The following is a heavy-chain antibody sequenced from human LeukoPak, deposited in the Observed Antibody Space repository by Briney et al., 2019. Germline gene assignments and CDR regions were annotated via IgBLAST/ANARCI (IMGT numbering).Heavy chain of an antibody. D-gene: IGHD3-3*01. V-gene: IGHV3-48*01. Sequence: GGSLRLSCAASGFTFSSYSMNWVRQAPGKGLEWVSYISSSSSTIYYADSVKGRFTISRDNAKNSLYLQMNSLRAEDTAVYYCAKDSLGDFWSGSYYGMDVWGQGTTVTVSS. CDR2: ISSSSSTI. CDR1: GFTFSSYS. CDR3: AKDSLGDFWSGSYYGMDV. J-gene: IGHJ6*02.